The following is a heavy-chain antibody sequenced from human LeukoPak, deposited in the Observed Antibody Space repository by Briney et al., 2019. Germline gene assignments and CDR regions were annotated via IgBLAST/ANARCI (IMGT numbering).Heavy chain of an antibody. CDR1: GFIFNNYE. CDR2: ISRSGSGI. V-gene: IGHV3-48*03. J-gene: IGHJ6*02. CDR3: ARDLAYDYNYFYYGLDV. Sequence: GGSLRLSCAASGFIFNNYEMKWVRQAPGKGLEWVSSISRSGSGIHYADSVKGRFAISRDNAKNSLYLQMNSLTAEDTAVYYCARDLAYDYNYFYYGLDVWGQGTTDTVSS. D-gene: IGHD5-24*01.